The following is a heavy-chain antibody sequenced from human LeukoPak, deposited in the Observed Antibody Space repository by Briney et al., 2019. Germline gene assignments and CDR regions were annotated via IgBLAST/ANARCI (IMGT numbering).Heavy chain of an antibody. Sequence: SETLSLTCTVSGGSISSYYWSWIRQPPGQGLEWIGYIYYSGRTNYNPSLKGRVTIAVDTSKNQFSLKLSSVTAADTAVDYCARDLGSYGFEYNWFDPWGQGTLVTVSS. CDR1: GGSISSYY. CDR3: ARDLGSYGFEYNWFDP. D-gene: IGHD5-18*01. CDR2: IYYSGRT. J-gene: IGHJ5*02. V-gene: IGHV4-59*01.